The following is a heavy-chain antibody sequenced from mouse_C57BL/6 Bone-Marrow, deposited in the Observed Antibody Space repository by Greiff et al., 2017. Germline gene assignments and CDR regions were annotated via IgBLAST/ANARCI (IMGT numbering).Heavy chain of an antibody. CDR2: LSYDGSN. Sequence: DVQLQESGPGLVKPSPSLSLTCSVTGYSITSGYYWNWIRQFPGNNLEWMGYLSYDGSNNYNPSLKNRISITRDTSNTQFFLKLNSVTTEDTATYYGARRGYYGSSYWYFDFWGTGTTLTVSS. D-gene: IGHD1-1*01. V-gene: IGHV3-6*01. J-gene: IGHJ1*03. CDR3: ARRGYYGSSYWYFDF. CDR1: GYSITSGYY.